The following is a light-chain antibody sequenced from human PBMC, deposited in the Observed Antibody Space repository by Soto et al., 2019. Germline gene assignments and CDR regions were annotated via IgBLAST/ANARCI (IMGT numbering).Light chain of an antibody. CDR1: RSDVVGYHY. Sequence: QSVLTQPASVSGAPGQSITISCTGTRSDVVGYHYVSSYQQQPGKAPKFMIYDVSNRPSGVSNRFSGSKSGNTASLTISGLQAEDEADSYCCSYTTSNTRQIVFGTGTKVTVL. J-gene: IGLJ1*01. CDR2: DVS. V-gene: IGLV2-14*01. CDR3: CSYTTSNTRQIV.